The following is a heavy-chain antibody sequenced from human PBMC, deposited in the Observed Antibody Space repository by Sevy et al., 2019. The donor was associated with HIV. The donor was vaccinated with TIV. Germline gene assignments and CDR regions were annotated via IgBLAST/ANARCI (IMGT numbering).Heavy chain of an antibody. CDR2: IYYNGNA. V-gene: IGHV4-59*11. CDR3: ARDMDNFYGMDV. CDR1: GVSISTHS. D-gene: IGHD3-10*01. Sequence: SETLSLTCTVSGVSISTHSWSWIRQPPGKGLEYIGYIYYNGNANYNPSFQSRVTISGDTSMNQLSLKLTSVTAADTAVYYCARDMDNFYGMDVWGQETTVTVSS. J-gene: IGHJ6*02.